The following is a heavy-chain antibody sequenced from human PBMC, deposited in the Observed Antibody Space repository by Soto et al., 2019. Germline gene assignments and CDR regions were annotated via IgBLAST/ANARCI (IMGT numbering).Heavy chain of an antibody. Sequence: PGWSLRLSCAASGFTFSSYAMSWVRQAPGKGLEWVSAISGSGGSTYYADSVKGRFTISRDNSKNTLYLQMNSLRAEDTAVYYCARVTRGYSYGYNKYWGKGTLVPVSP. CDR3: ARVTRGYSYGYNKY. V-gene: IGHV3-23*01. CDR1: GFTFSSYA. D-gene: IGHD5-18*01. CDR2: ISGSGGST. J-gene: IGHJ4*02.